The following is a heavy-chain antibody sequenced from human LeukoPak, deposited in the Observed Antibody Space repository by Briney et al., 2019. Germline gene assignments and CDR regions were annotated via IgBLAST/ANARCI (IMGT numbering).Heavy chain of an antibody. J-gene: IGHJ4*02. CDR2: INQDGSEK. D-gene: IGHD2-2*01. CDR3: ARGGTSGYSSTRHFWGGNYYFGY. CDR1: GFTFDDYW. V-gene: IGHV3-7*01. Sequence: AGGSLRLSCGASGFTFDDYWMSWVRQAPGQGLEWVANINQDGSEKYYLDSAKGRFTISRDNARNSLYLQVNSLRAEDTAVYYCARGGTSGYSSTRHFWGGNYYFGYWGQGSLVTVSS.